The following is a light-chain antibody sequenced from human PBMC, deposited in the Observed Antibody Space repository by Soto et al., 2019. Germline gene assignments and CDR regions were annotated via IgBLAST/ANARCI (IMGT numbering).Light chain of an antibody. CDR3: QQSYNTPRT. J-gene: IGKJ1*01. CDR2: GAS. Sequence: DIQMTQSPSSLSASVGDRVTMACRASQTISNYVNWYQQKPGKAPNLLIFGASGLQSGVPSRFTGSRSGTDFTLTINGLQPEDFATYYCQQSYNTPRTFGQGTKVDI. CDR1: QTISNY. V-gene: IGKV1-39*01.